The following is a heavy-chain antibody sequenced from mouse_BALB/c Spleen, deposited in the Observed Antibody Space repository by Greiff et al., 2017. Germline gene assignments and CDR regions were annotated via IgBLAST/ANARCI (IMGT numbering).Heavy chain of an antibody. Sequence: EVQVVDSGGGLVKPGGSLKLSCAASGFTFSSYAMSWVRQTPEKRLEWVASISSGGSTYYPDSVKGRFTISRDNARNILYLQMSSLRSEDTAMYYCARGTARAPYYFDYWGQGTTLTVSS. CDR1: GFTFSSYA. CDR2: ISSGGST. CDR3: ARGTARAPYYFDY. J-gene: IGHJ2*01. D-gene: IGHD3-2*01. V-gene: IGHV5-6-5*01.